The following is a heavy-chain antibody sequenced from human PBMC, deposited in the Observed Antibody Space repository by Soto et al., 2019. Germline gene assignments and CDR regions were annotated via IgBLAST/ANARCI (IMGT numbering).Heavy chain of an antibody. V-gene: IGHV4-39*01. J-gene: IGHJ4*02. Sequence: SETLSLTCTVSGGSISSSSYYWGWIRQPPGKGLEWIGSIYYSGSTYYNPSLKSRVTISVDTSKNQFSLKLSSVTAADTAVYYCTVYSSSMPTDYWGQGTLVTVSS. CDR1: GGSISSSSYY. CDR2: IYYSGST. D-gene: IGHD6-13*01. CDR3: TVYSSSMPTDY.